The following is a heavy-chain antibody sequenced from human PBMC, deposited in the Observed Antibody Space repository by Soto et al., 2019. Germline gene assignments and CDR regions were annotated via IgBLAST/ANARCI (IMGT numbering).Heavy chain of an antibody. J-gene: IGHJ6*02. D-gene: IGHD1-26*01. CDR1: GGSFSGYY. V-gene: IGHV4-34*01. CDR2: INHSGST. Sequence: SETLSLTCAVYGGSFSGYYWSWIRQPPGKGLEWIGEINHSGSTNYNPSLKSRVTISVDKSKNQFSLKLSSVTAADTAVYYCASLRWELLQDYYYYYGMDVWGQGTTVTVSS. CDR3: ASLRWELLQDYYYYYGMDV.